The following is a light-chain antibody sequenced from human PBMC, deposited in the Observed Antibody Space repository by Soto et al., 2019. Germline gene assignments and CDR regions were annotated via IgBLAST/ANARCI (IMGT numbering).Light chain of an antibody. J-gene: IGLJ7*01. CDR1: SGSVLTSHY. CDR2: STK. Sequence: QTVVTQEPSFSVSPGGTVTLTCGLTSGSVLTSHYTSWFQQTPGQPPRTLIYSTKSRSPGVPDRFSGSILGNKGALTITGAQADDEGDYYCVLYIGTGFVLGGGPHLTVL. V-gene: IGLV8-61*01. CDR3: VLYIGTGFV.